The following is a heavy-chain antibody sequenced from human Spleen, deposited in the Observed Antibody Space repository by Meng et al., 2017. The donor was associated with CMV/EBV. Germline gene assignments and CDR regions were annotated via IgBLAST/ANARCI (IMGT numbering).Heavy chain of an antibody. J-gene: IGHJ4*02. CDR3: ARDNAGNSFEY. V-gene: IGHV1-2*02. CDR1: GYSFTDYY. D-gene: IGHD6-13*01. CDR2: INPNSDAT. Sequence: QVHLVQSGAEVKKPGTSMKVSCKASGYSFTDYYIHWVRQAPGQGLEWMGWINPNSDATRYSQKFQGRVTMTRDTSITTLYMELGRLTSDDTAVYYCARDNAGNSFEYWGQGTLVTVSS.